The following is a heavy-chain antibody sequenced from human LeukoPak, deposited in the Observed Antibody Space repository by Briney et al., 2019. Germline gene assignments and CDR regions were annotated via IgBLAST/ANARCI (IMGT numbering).Heavy chain of an antibody. CDR1: AYSISSGYY. CDR3: SRHVYYYYYYMDV. J-gene: IGHJ6*03. V-gene: IGHV4-38-2*01. Sequence: PSETLSHTCAVSAYSISSGYYWGWIRQPPGKGMVWIGSIYNSGSTYYNPSVKTRVTVSVDTSKNQFSLKLTSVTAADTAMYYCSRHVYYYYYYMDVWGKGTTVTVSS. CDR2: IYNSGST.